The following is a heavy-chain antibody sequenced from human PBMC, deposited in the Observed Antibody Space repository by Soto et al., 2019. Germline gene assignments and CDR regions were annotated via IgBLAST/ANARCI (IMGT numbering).Heavy chain of an antibody. CDR1: GGFVNSDTHS. Sequence: SETLSLTCTVSGGFVNSDTHSWSWIRQTPGKRLGWIGFIYSGGSTKNPSLRSRVTMSVDTSKNQFSLKLRSVIVADTAVYHCARFVRSCSATTCSTRADVWGQGITVTVSS. V-gene: IGHV4-61*01. CDR3: ARFVRSCSATTCSTRADV. J-gene: IGHJ6*02. D-gene: IGHD2-2*01. CDR2: IYSGGST.